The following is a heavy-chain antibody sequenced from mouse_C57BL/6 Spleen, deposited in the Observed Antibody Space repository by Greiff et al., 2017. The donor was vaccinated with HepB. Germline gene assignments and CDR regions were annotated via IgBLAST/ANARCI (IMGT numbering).Heavy chain of an antibody. CDR1: GFTFSSYG. Sequence: DVMLVESGGDLVKPGGSLKLSCAASGFTFSSYGMSWVRQTPDKRLEWVATISSGGSYTYYPDSVKGRFTISRDNAKNTLYLQMSSLKSEDTAMYYCARHEVTTVVARYFDYWGQGTTLTVSS. D-gene: IGHD1-1*01. J-gene: IGHJ2*01. CDR3: ARHEVTTVVARYFDY. V-gene: IGHV5-6*02. CDR2: ISSGGSYT.